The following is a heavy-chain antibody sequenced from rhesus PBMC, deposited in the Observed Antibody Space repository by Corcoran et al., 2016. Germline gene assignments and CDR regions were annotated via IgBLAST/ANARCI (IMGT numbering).Heavy chain of an antibody. D-gene: IGHD4-29*01. CDR2: INGNSGST. CDR3: ARAHGSSYEYMSH. J-gene: IGHJ4*01. V-gene: IGHV4-80*01. CDR1: GASISSYW. Sequence: QVQMQASGPGLVKPSETLSITGAVSGASISSYWWSWIRMPSGKGLDWIGGINGNSGSTYYNPSLKSRVTISKDASKNQFSLKLSSVTAADTAVYYCARAHGSSYEYMSHWGQGVLVTVSS.